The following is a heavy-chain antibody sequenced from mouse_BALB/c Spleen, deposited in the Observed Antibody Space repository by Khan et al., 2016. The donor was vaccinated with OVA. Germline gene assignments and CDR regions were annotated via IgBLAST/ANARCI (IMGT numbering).Heavy chain of an antibody. CDR3: VRDGAYHGNDGLFAY. D-gene: IGHD1-2*01. J-gene: IGHJ3*01. V-gene: IGHV1-4*01. CDR1: GYTFTSYT. CDR2: INPSNGYT. Sequence: QVQLKESGAELARPGASVKMSCKASGYTFTSYTIHWIKLRPGQGLEWIGYINPSNGYTNYNQKFRDKATLTADKSSTTAYMQLSSLTSDDSAVYNCVRDGAYHGNDGLFAYWGQGTLVTVSA.